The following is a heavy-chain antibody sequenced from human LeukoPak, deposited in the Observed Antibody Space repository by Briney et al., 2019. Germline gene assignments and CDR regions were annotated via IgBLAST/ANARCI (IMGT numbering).Heavy chain of an antibody. CDR3: ARDYLPRYSSGWPFDY. V-gene: IGHV3-21*01. Sequence: PGGSLRLSRAASGFPFSSYSMNWVRPAPGEGLEWVSSISSSSGYIYYADSVKGRFNISRENAENSLYLQMNSLRAEDTAMYYCARDYLPRYSSGWPFDYWGQGTLVTVSS. J-gene: IGHJ4*02. CDR1: GFPFSSYS. CDR2: ISSSSGYI. D-gene: IGHD6-19*01.